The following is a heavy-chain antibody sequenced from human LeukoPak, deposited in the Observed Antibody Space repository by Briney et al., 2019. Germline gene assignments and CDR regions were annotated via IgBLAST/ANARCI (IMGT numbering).Heavy chain of an antibody. CDR3: ARHFDHPTSYFDV. V-gene: IGHV4-39*01. J-gene: IGHJ4*02. CDR1: GGSISSGGYY. Sequence: SETLSPTCTVTGGSISSGGYYWSWLRQPPGKGLEWIASIYSGGMTFYSPSRKSRLTISADTSRNHFSLRLSSVTAADTALYFCARHFDHPTSYFDVWAKGTLVTVSS. D-gene: IGHD1-14*01. CDR2: IYSGGMT.